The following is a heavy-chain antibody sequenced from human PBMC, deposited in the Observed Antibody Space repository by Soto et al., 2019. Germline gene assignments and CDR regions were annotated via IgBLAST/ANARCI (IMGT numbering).Heavy chain of an antibody. D-gene: IGHD2-2*01. V-gene: IGHV3-30-3*01. J-gene: IGHJ6*02. Sequence: PLRDSCGAVGFTISRFARHCVSKAQGKGLEWVAVISYDGSNKYYADSVKGRFTISRDNSKNTLYLQMNSLRAEDTAVYYCARVGDCSSTSCHGMDVWGQGTTVTVSS. CDR3: ARVGDCSSTSCHGMDV. CDR1: GFTISRFA. CDR2: ISYDGSNK.